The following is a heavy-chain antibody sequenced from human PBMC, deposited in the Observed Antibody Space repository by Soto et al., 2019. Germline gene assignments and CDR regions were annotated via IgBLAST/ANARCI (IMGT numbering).Heavy chain of an antibody. D-gene: IGHD3-3*01. CDR3: ARVASGYYSPSDH. CDR2: ISAYNGNT. J-gene: IGHJ4*02. CDR1: GYTFTSYG. V-gene: IGHV1-18*04. Sequence: QVQLVQSGAEGKKPGASVKVSCTASGYTFTSYGITWVRQAPGQGLEWMGWISAYNGNTKYAQKLQCRVTVTTVASTSTAYMELRSLRSDYTAVYYCARVASGYYSPSDHWGQGPLVTVSS.